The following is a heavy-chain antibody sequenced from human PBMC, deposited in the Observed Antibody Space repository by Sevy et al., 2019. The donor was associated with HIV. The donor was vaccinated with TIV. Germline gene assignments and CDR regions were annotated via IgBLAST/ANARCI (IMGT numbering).Heavy chain of an antibody. CDR1: GFTFSDHG. V-gene: IGHV3-30*03. J-gene: IGHJ6*02. CDR3: AHSSGLYGYYYGMDV. Sequence: QAGGSLRLSCAASGFTFSDHGMHWVRQAPGKGLEWVAVISYDGSKKNHAESMKGRFTISRDNSKNTLYLEMSSLRPEDTAVYYCAHSSGLYGYYYGMDVWGQGTTVTVSS. CDR2: ISYDGSKK. D-gene: IGHD3-3*01.